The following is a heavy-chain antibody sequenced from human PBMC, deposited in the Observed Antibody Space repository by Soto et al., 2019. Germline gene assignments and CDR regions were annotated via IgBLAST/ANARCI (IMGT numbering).Heavy chain of an antibody. D-gene: IGHD3-3*01. Sequence: QVTLKESGPVLVKPTETLTLTCTVSGFSLSNARMGVSWIRQPPGKALEWLAHIFSNDEKSYSTSLKSRLTISTDTTTSQVVLTMTTMDPVDTATYYCARIRKLTYYGFWSGYYDFDYWGQGTLVTVSS. CDR3: ARIRKLTYYGFWSGYYDFDY. J-gene: IGHJ4*02. CDR2: IFSNDEK. V-gene: IGHV2-26*01. CDR1: GFSLSNARMG.